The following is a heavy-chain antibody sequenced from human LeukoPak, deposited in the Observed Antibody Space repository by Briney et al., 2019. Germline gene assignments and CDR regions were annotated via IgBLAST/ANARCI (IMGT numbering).Heavy chain of an antibody. CDR1: GGSISGSNYY. J-gene: IGHJ4*02. CDR2: IYQSGNA. V-gene: IGHV4-39*01. D-gene: IGHD3-22*01. Sequence: LETLSLTCTVSGGSISGSNYYWDWIRQPPGQGLEWIGSIYQSGNAFYNPSLNSRVTMSVDTSKYLFSLKMSSVTAADTAVYYCARTSGRGTVDPGTSGYISFWGQGFLVTVSS. CDR3: ARTSGRGTVDPGTSGYISF.